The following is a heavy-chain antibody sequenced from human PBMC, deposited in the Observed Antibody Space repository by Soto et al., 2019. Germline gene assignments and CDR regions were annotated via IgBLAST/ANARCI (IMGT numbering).Heavy chain of an antibody. J-gene: IGHJ6*02. Sequence: GGSLRLSCAASGFTFSSYGMNWVRQAPGKGLEWVSYISSSGSTIYYADSVKGRFTISRDNAKNSLYLQMNSLRAEDTAVYYCASPATSYDFWSGYYQRGYYYGMDVWGQGTTVTVSS. CDR1: GFTFSSYG. D-gene: IGHD3-3*01. CDR2: ISSSGSTI. V-gene: IGHV3-48*03. CDR3: ASPATSYDFWSGYYQRGYYYGMDV.